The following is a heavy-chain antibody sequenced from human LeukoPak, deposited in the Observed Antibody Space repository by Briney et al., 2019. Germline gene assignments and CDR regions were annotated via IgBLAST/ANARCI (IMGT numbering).Heavy chain of an antibody. V-gene: IGHV3-64*01. CDR2: ISSNGGSA. J-gene: IGHJ6*02. CDR1: GXTFSSYA. Sequence: PGGSLRLSCAASGXTFSSYAIHWVRQAPGKGLEYVSAISSNGGSAYYANSVKGRFTISRDNSKNTLYLQMGSLRAEDMAVYYCARGSTYYDFWSGPRYGMDVWGQGTTVTVSS. CDR3: ARGSTYYDFWSGPRYGMDV. D-gene: IGHD3-3*01.